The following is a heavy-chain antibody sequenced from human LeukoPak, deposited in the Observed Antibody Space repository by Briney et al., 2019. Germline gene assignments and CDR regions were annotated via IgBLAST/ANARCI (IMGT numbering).Heavy chain of an antibody. CDR1: GGSISSYY. CDR3: ARGFYSPHY. J-gene: IGHJ4*02. CDR2: IYYSGRT. V-gene: IGHV4-59*01. D-gene: IGHD4-11*01. Sequence: PSETPSLTCNVSGGSISSYYWSWIRQPPGKGLEWIGYIYYSGRTYYNPSLKSRITISVDTSKNQFSLKLSSVTAADTAVYYCARGFYSPHYWGQGTLVSVSS.